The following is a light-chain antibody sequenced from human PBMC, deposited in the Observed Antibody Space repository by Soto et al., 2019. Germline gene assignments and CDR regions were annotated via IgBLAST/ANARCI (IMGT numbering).Light chain of an antibody. CDR2: WAS. Sequence: DIVMTQSADSLALSLCESSTINSKSSQSVLYSSNNKNCLAWFQKKPGQPPKLLIFWASTREFGVPDRFSGSGSGTDFTLTISSLQPEDVAVYYCQQYSSIPITFGQGTRLEI. V-gene: IGKV4-1*01. CDR3: QQYSSIPIT. CDR1: QSVLYSSNNKNC. J-gene: IGKJ5*01.